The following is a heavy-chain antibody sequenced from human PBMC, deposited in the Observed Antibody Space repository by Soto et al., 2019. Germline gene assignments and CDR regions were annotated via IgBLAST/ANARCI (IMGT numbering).Heavy chain of an antibody. Sequence: PSETLSLTCTLSGASISDNYWSWIRQPPGKGLEWIGYIFYSGSTNYNPSLESRVTISIDTPKNQFSLRLNSVTAADTAVYYCARIDPPLMMAWFVPWGKGTLVTVDS. CDR2: IFYSGST. J-gene: IGHJ5*02. V-gene: IGHV4-59*01. CDR3: ARIDPPLMMAWFVP. D-gene: IGHD3-16*01. CDR1: GASISDNY.